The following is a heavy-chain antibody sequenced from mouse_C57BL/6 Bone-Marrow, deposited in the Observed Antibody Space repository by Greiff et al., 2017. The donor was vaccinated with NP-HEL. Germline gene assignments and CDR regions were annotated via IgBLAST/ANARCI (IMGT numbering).Heavy chain of an antibody. Sequence: VQLKESGPELVKPGASVKMSCKASGYTFTDYNMHWVKQSHGKSLEWIGYINPNNGGTSYNQKFKGKATLTVNKSSSTAYMELRSLTSEDSAVYYCARYYYGEDYYAMDYWGQGTSVTVAS. V-gene: IGHV1-22*01. CDR3: ARYYYGEDYYAMDY. J-gene: IGHJ4*01. CDR1: GYTFTDYN. D-gene: IGHD2-13*01. CDR2: INPNNGGT.